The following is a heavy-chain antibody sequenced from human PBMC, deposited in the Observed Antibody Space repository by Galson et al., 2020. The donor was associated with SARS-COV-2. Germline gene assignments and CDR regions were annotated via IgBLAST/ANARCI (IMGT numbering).Heavy chain of an antibody. Sequence: ETSETLSLTCSVSDAPLSSYYWSWIRQPPGKGLEWIGYTSYSGSTSYHPSLRSRVTISVDLSKNQLSLKVTSVTAPDTAVYYCARDPAPLYGENFYYGMDVWGRGTTVTVSS. V-gene: IGHV4-59*01. CDR3: ARDPAPLYGENFYYGMDV. J-gene: IGHJ6*02. CDR2: TSYSGST. CDR1: DAPLSSYY. D-gene: IGHD4-17*01.